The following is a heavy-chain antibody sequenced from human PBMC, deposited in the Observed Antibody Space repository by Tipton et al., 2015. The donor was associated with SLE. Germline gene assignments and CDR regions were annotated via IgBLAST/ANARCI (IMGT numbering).Heavy chain of an antibody. J-gene: IGHJ4*02. V-gene: IGHV4-31*03. CDR1: GGSISSGGYY. CDR2: IYYTGST. Sequence: LRLSCTVSGGSISSGGYYWSWIRQHPGKGLEWIGYIYYTGSTYYNPSLKSRVTISVDTSKNQFSLKLSSVTAADTAVYYCARGDAITLDYWGQGTLVTVSS. D-gene: IGHD3-16*01. CDR3: ARGDAITLDY.